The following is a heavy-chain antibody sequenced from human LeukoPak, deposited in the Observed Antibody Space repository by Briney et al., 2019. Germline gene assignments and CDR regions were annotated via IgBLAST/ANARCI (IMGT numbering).Heavy chain of an antibody. Sequence: GGSLRLSCAASGFTFSNVWMSWVRQAPGKGLEWVGFIRSKAYGGTTEYAASVKGRFTISRDDSKSIAYLQMNSLKTEDTAVYYCTRELRGYSGYDSPNYYYYGMDVWGQGTTVTVSS. J-gene: IGHJ6*02. V-gene: IGHV3-49*04. CDR1: GFTFSNVW. D-gene: IGHD5-12*01. CDR3: TRELRGYSGYDSPNYYYYGMDV. CDR2: IRSKAYGGTT.